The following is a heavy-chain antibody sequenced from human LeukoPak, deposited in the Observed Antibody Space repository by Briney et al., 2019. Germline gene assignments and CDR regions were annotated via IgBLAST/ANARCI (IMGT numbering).Heavy chain of an antibody. CDR2: ISYDGSNK. Sequence: GGSLRLSCAASGFTFSSYAMHWVRQAPGKGLEWVAVISYDGSNKYYADSVKGRFTISRDNSKNTLYLQMNSLRAEDTAVYYCARVENLQWLPYWGQGTLVTVSS. CDR3: ARVENLQWLPY. CDR1: GFTFSSYA. D-gene: IGHD6-19*01. V-gene: IGHV3-30-3*01. J-gene: IGHJ4*02.